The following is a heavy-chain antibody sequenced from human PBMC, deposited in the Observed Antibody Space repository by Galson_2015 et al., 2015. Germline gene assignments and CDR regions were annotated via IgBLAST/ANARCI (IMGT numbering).Heavy chain of an antibody. Sequence: SVKVSCKASGYTFTSYAMHWVRQAPGQRLEWMGWINAGNGNTKYSQKFQGRVTITRDTSTSTAYMELSSLRSEDTAVYYCASGPQPYTASQSGGLPGGHGMDVWGQGTTVTVSS. D-gene: IGHD3-16*01. CDR2: INAGNGNT. CDR3: ASGPQPYTASQSGGLPGGHGMDV. V-gene: IGHV1-3*01. J-gene: IGHJ6*02. CDR1: GYTFTSYA.